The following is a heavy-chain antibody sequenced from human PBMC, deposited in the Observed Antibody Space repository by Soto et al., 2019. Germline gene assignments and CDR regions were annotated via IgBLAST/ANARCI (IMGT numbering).Heavy chain of an antibody. CDR2: ISYDGSDK. CDR1: GFTFSSYS. D-gene: IGHD6-25*01. CDR3: AKVPSVSYAADGFDS. Sequence: GGSLRLSCAASGFTFSSYSMNWVRQAPGKGLEWVALISYDGSDKYYADSVKGRFTISRDNSKNTLYLQMNSLRAEDTAVYYCAKVPSVSYAADGFDSWGQGTLVTVSS. J-gene: IGHJ4*02. V-gene: IGHV3-30*18.